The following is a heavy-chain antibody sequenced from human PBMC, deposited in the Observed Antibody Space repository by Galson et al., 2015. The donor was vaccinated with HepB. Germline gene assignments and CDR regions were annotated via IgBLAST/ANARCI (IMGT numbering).Heavy chain of an antibody. D-gene: IGHD1-20*01. CDR3: AREAITKSDY. CDR2: ISSSSSGR. CDR1: GFTFSTYS. Sequence: SLRLSCAASGFTFSTYSMNWVRQAPGKGLEWVSYISSSSSGRYYADSVKGRFTVSRDNVKNSLYLEMNSLRVEDTAVYYCAREAITKSDYWGPGSLVTVCS. V-gene: IGHV3-48*01. J-gene: IGHJ4*02.